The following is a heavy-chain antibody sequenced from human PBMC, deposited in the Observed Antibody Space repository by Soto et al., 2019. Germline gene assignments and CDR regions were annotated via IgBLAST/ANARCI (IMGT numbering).Heavy chain of an antibody. CDR1: GFTFTSYA. CDR2: ISNDGSNY. CDR3: ARGTTLAIFDYGMDV. V-gene: IGHV3-30-3*01. D-gene: IGHD3-3*01. Sequence: QVQLVESGGGVVQPGRSLRLSCAASGFTFTSYARHWVRQAPGKGLEWVAVISNDGSNYYYADSVRGRFTISRDNTKNTLFLQMSSLRGEDSGVYYCARGTTLAIFDYGMDVWGQGTTVTVSS. J-gene: IGHJ6*02.